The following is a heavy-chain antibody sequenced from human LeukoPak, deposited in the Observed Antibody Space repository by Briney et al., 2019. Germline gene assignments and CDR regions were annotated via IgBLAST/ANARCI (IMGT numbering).Heavy chain of an antibody. Sequence: ASVKVSCKASGYTFTSYGISWVRQAPGQGLEWMGGIIPIFGTANYAQKFQGRVTITADESTSTAYMELSSLRSEDTAVYYCARLGRGYCSSTSCYAYYYGMDVWGQGTTVTVSS. CDR2: IIPIFGTA. D-gene: IGHD2-2*01. CDR1: GYTFTSYG. CDR3: ARLGRGYCSSTSCYAYYYGMDV. J-gene: IGHJ6*02. V-gene: IGHV1-69*13.